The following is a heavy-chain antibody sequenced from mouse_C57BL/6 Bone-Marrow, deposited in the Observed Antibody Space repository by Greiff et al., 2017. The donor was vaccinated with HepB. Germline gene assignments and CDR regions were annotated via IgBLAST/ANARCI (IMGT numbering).Heavy chain of an antibody. V-gene: IGHV1-64*01. J-gene: IGHJ1*03. CDR1: GYTFTSYW. D-gene: IGHD1-1*01. CDR2: IHPNSGST. Sequence: QVQLQQPGAELVKPGASVKLSCKASGYTFTSYWIHWVKQRPGQGLEWIGMIHPNSGSTNYNEKFKSKATLTVDKSSSTAYMQLSSLTSEDSAVYYCARLGITTVVALRYFDVWGTGTTVTVSS. CDR3: ARLGITTVVALRYFDV.